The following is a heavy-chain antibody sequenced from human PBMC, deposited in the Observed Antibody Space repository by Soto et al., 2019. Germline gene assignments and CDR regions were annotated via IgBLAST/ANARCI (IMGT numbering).Heavy chain of an antibody. CDR1: GFSLSTSGMC. J-gene: IGHJ6*02. V-gene: IGHV2-70*01. Sequence: GSGPTLVNPTQTLTLTCTFSGFSLSTSGMCVSWIRQPPGKALEWLALIDWDDDKYYSTSLKTRLTISKDTSKNQVVLTMTNMDPVDTATYYCARELRYFDWSYYYGMDVWGQGTTVTVS. CDR3: ARELRYFDWSYYYGMDV. D-gene: IGHD3-9*01. CDR2: IDWDDDK.